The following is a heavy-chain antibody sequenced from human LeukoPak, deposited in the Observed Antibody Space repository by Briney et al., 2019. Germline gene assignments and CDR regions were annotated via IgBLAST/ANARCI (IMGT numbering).Heavy chain of an antibody. D-gene: IGHD2-15*01. Sequence: GGSLRLSCAVSGFTFSSYAMSWVHQAPGKGLEWVSAISGSGGSTYYADSVKGRFTISRDNSKNTLYLQMNSLRAEDTAVYYCAKGSSGSYYYYCMDVWGKGTTVTVSS. J-gene: IGHJ6*03. V-gene: IGHV3-23*01. CDR2: ISGSGGST. CDR1: GFTFSSYA. CDR3: AKGSSGSYYYYCMDV.